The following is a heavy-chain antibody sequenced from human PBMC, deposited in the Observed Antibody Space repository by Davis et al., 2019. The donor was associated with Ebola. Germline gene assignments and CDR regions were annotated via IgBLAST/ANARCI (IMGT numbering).Heavy chain of an antibody. Sequence: SETLSLTCTVSGGSISSSSYYWSWIRQPPGKGLEWIGEINHSGSTNYNPSLKSRVTISVDTSKNQFSLKLSSVTAADTAVYYCARGFYDYVWGSYRYTAYFDYWGQGTLVTVSS. CDR1: GGSISSSSYY. D-gene: IGHD3-16*02. CDR2: INHSGST. CDR3: ARGFYDYVWGSYRYTAYFDY. J-gene: IGHJ4*02. V-gene: IGHV4-39*07.